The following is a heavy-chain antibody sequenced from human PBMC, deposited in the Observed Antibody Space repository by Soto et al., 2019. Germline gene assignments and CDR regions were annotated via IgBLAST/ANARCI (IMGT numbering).Heavy chain of an antibody. Sequence: ASVKVSCKASGYTFTSYGISWVRQAPGQGLEWMGWISAYNGNTNYAQKLQGRVAMTTDTSTSTAYMELRSLRSDDTAVYYCARGLSAPSWLGFDYWGQGTLVTVSS. CDR2: ISAYNGNT. J-gene: IGHJ4*02. D-gene: IGHD6-19*01. CDR3: ARGLSAPSWLGFDY. V-gene: IGHV1-18*01. CDR1: GYTFTSYG.